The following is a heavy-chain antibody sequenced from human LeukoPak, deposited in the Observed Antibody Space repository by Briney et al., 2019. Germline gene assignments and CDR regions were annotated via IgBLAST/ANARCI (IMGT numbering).Heavy chain of an antibody. Sequence: SETLSLTCAVYGGSFSGYYWSWIRQPPGKGLEWIGETNHSGSTNYNPSLKSRVTISVDTSKNQFSLKLSSVTAADTAVYYCARCPGIAVAFDYWGQGTLVTVSS. CDR1: GGSFSGYY. D-gene: IGHD6-19*01. CDR3: ARCPGIAVAFDY. CDR2: TNHSGST. V-gene: IGHV4-34*01. J-gene: IGHJ4*02.